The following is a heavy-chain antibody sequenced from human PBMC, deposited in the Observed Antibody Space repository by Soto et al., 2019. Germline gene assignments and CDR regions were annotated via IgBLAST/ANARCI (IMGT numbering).Heavy chain of an antibody. Sequence: LGESLKISCGGSGYSFISYWIGWVRQMPGKGLEWMGIIYPGDSDITYSPSFQGQVTISADKSISTAYLQWRSLKASDTAMYYCARHRPNCGGDCFFDYWGQGTLVTVSS. J-gene: IGHJ4*02. V-gene: IGHV5-51*01. CDR3: ARHRPNCGGDCFFDY. CDR2: IYPGDSDI. D-gene: IGHD2-21*02. CDR1: GYSFISYW.